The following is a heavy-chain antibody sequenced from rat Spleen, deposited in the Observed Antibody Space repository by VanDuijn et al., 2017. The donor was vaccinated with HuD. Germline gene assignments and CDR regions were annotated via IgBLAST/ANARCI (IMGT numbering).Heavy chain of an antibody. CDR2: ITTGGDDT. V-gene: IGHV5-25*01. D-gene: IGHD1-10*01. CDR1: GFTFSDFD. CDR3: AKDKGEYNNLFDY. J-gene: IGHJ2*01. Sequence: EVQLVESGGGLVQPGRSLKLSCAASGFTFSDFDMAWVRQAPTKGLEWVASITTGGDDTYYRESVKGRFTISRDDAKSTLYLQMNSLRSEDTATYYCAKDKGEYNNLFDYWGQGVMVTVTS.